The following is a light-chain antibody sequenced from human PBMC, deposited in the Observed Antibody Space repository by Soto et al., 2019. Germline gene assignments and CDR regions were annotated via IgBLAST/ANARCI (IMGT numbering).Light chain of an antibody. CDR1: SSDVGSYKF. CDR3: SSYTTSSTLV. CDR2: EGS. V-gene: IGLV2-14*02. Sequence: QSVLTQPASVSGSHGQSITISCTGTSSDVGSYKFSSWYQEYPGKAPKVMIYEGSKRPSGVSNRFSGSKSGNTASLTISGLHAEDEADYYCSSYTTSSTLVFGGGTKLTVL. J-gene: IGLJ2*01.